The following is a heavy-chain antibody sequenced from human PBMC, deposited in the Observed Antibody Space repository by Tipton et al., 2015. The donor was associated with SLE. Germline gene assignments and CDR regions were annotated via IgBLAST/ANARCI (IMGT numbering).Heavy chain of an antibody. D-gene: IGHD5-12*01. V-gene: IGHV1-2*02. Sequence: QSGAEVKKPGASVKVSCKASGYTFTGYYMHWVRQAPGQGLEWMGWINPNSGDTNYAQKFQGGVTMTRDTSLSTAYMELSRLRSDDTAVYYCAREGSGYESYFDYWGQGSLVTVSS. CDR2: INPNSGDT. CDR3: AREGSGYESYFDY. CDR1: GYTFTGYY. J-gene: IGHJ4*02.